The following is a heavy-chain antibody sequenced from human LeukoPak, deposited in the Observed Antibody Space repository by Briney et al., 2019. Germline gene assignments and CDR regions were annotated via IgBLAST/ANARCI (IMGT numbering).Heavy chain of an antibody. CDR2: IYYSGRT. Sequence: SETLSLTCTVSGGSISSYYWSWIRQPPGKGLEWIGYIYYSGRTNYNPSLKSRVTISVDTSKKQFSLKLTPVTAADTAVYYCARHYISGYFFDYWGQGTLVTVSS. CDR3: ARHYISGYFFDY. D-gene: IGHD3-10*01. V-gene: IGHV4-59*01. CDR1: GGSISSYY. J-gene: IGHJ4*02.